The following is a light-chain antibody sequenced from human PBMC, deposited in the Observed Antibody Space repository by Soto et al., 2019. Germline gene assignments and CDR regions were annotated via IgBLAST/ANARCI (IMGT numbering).Light chain of an antibody. CDR1: SSDVGGYNY. CDR2: DVN. V-gene: IGLV2-14*03. J-gene: IGLJ1*01. Sequence: SVLTQPASVSGSPGQSITISCTGTSSDVGGYNYVSWYQHHPGKAPKLMIFDVNNRPSGVSNRFSGSKSGNTASLTISGLQPEDEADYYCSSYTTSNTRQIVFGTGTKVTVL. CDR3: SSYTTSNTRQIV.